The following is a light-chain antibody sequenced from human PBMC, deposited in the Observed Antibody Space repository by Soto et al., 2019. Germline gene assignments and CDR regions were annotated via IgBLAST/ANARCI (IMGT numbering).Light chain of an antibody. CDR1: QTISSW. CDR3: QQRNSYPRT. V-gene: IGKV1-5*01. CDR2: AAS. Sequence: DIQMTQSPSTLSGSVGDRVTITCRASQTISSWLAWYQQKPGKAPNLLISAASTLQSGVPSRFSGSASETEFTLTITSLQPEDSATYYCQQRNSYPRTFGQGTKVDIK. J-gene: IGKJ2*01.